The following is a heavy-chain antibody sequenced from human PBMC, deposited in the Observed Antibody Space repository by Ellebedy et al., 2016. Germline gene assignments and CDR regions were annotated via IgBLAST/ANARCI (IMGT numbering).Heavy chain of an antibody. D-gene: IGHD6-13*01. Sequence: GESLKISCAVSGFIVGDNYMSWVRQAPGKGLEWVAIIYRSGSTFYPDSAEGRFTISRDNSKNTLYLHLNSLRVEDTAIYYCAGDSRGITAAGTSLHYWGQGTLVTVSS. J-gene: IGHJ4*02. V-gene: IGHV3-53*01. CDR1: GFIVGDNY. CDR3: AGDSRGITAAGTSLHY. CDR2: IYRSGST.